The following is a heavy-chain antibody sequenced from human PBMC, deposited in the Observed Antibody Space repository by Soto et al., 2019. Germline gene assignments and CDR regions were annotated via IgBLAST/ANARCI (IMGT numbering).Heavy chain of an antibody. CDR2: ISTFNGNA. D-gene: IGHD6-19*01. CDR3: ARLHGYSSGWYDY. V-gene: IGHV1-18*04. Sequence: QVQLVQSGAEVKQPGASVKVSCTASGYTFSSNGVSWVRQAPGQGLEWLGWISTFNGNAHYAQKFQGRVTMTTDTSTNTAYMELTSLSSDDTAVYYCARLHGYSSGWYDYWGQGTLVTVSS. J-gene: IGHJ4*02. CDR1: GYTFSSNG.